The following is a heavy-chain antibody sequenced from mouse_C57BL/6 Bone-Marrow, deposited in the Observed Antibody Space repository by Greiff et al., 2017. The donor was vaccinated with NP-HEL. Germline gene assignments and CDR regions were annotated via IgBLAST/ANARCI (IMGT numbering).Heavy chain of an antibody. D-gene: IGHD2-3*01. CDR3: ARSGYYRY. J-gene: IGHJ2*01. V-gene: IGHV1-26*01. CDR1: GYTFTDYY. Sequence: VQLQQSGPELVKPGASVKISCKASGYTFTDYYMNWVKQSHGKSLEWIGDINPNNGGTSYNQKFMGKATLTVDKSSSTAYMELRSLTSEDSAVYYCARSGYYRYWGQGTTLTVSS. CDR2: INPNNGGT.